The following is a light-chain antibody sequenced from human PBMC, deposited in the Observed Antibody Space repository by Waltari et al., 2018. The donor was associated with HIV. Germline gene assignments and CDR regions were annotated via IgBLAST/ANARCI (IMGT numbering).Light chain of an antibody. V-gene: IGLV2-8*01. CDR1: SSDVGGYNY. J-gene: IGLJ3*02. CDR2: EVS. CDR3: NSYAXSNNWV. Sequence: QSXLTQPPSAXGSPGXXVTISCTGXSSDVGGYNYVSWYQQHPGKAPKLMIYEVSKRPSGVPDRFSGSKSGXTASLTVSGLQAEDEADYYCNSYAXSNNWVFGGGTKLTVL.